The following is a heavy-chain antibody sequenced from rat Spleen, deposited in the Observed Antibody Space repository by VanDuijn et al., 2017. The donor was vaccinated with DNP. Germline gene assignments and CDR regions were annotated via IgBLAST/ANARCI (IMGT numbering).Heavy chain of an antibody. CDR3: ARVWEP. Sequence: EVQLVESGGGLVQPGRSLKLSCAASGFIFSDYAMAWVRQVPKKGLEWVATISYDGSNTYYRDSVTGRFTISRDNTKNPLHLQMDSLRSEDTAIYYCARVWEPWGQGVMVTVSS. D-gene: IGHD1-3*01. J-gene: IGHJ2*01. V-gene: IGHV5-17*01. CDR1: GFIFSDYA. CDR2: ISYDGSNT.